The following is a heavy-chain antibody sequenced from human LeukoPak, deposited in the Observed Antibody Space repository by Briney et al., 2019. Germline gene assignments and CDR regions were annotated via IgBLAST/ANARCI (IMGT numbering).Heavy chain of an antibody. CDR3: STSSAYDYGSRADSRFGY. CDR2: IRSKADGGST. Sequence: GGSLRLSCAASGFSFSEAWMTWVRQAPGKGLEWVGRIRSKADGGSTDYAAPVKGRFIISRDDSKNTLYLQMNSLKTDDTAVYYCSTSSAYDYGSRADSRFGYWGQGTLVTVSS. J-gene: IGHJ4*02. D-gene: IGHD3-10*01. CDR1: GFSFSEAW. V-gene: IGHV3-15*01.